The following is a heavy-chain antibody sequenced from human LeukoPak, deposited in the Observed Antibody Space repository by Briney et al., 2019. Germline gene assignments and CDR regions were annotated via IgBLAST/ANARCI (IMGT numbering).Heavy chain of an antibody. Sequence: GGSLRLSCAASGFTFSTYWMPWVREAPGKGLEWVANMKRDGSEVYYVNSVKGHFTISRDNAKNSLYLQMNSLRAEDTAVYYCARYTEYYFDYWGQGTLVTVSS. CDR1: GFTFSTYW. V-gene: IGHV3-7*01. D-gene: IGHD2-2*02. CDR3: ARYTEYYFDY. J-gene: IGHJ4*02. CDR2: MKRDGSEV.